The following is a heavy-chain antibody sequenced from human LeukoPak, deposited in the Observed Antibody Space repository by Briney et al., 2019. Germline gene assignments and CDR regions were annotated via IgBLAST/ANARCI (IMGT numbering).Heavy chain of an antibody. V-gene: IGHV4-34*01. Sequence: SETLSLTCAVYGGSFSGYYWSWIRQPPGKGLEWIGEINHSGSTNYNPSLKSRVTISVDTSKNQFSLKLSSVTAADTAVYYCARASVVDTADYWGQGTLVTVSS. CDR3: ARASVVDTADY. D-gene: IGHD3-22*01. CDR2: INHSGST. CDR1: GGSFSGYY. J-gene: IGHJ4*02.